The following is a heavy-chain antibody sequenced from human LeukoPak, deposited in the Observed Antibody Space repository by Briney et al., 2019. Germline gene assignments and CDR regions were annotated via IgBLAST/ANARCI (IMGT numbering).Heavy chain of an antibody. J-gene: IGHJ4*02. CDR1: GFTFSSYE. CDR2: ISSSGSTI. Sequence: GGSLRLSCAASGFTFSSYEMNWVRQAPGKGLEWVSYISSSGSTIYYADSVKGRFTISRGNAKNSLYLQMNSLRAEDTAVYYCASDGMATIRSFDYWGQGTLVTVSS. CDR3: ASDGMATIRSFDY. D-gene: IGHD5-24*01. V-gene: IGHV3-48*03.